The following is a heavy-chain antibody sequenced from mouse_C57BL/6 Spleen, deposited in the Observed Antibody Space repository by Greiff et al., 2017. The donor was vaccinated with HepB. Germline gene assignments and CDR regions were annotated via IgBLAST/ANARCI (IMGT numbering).Heavy chain of an antibody. CDR1: GYTFTDYN. J-gene: IGHJ2*01. CDR2: INPNNGGT. Sequence: VQLKESGPELVKPGASVKIPCKASGYTFTDYNMDWVKQSHGKSLEWIGDINPNNGGTIYNQKFKGKATLTVDKSSSTAYMELRSLTSEDTAVYYCARSGHYYGSSRGYYFDYWGQGTTLTVSS. D-gene: IGHD1-1*01. V-gene: IGHV1-18*01. CDR3: ARSGHYYGSSRGYYFDY.